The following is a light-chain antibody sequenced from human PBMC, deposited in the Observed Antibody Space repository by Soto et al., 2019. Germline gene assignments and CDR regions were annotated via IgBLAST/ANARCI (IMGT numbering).Light chain of an antibody. CDR3: QQRRDWPPGT. CDR2: DAS. Sequence: EIVLTQSPGTLSLSPGERATLSCRASQGVGSYLAWYQQKPGQAPRLLIYDASHRAADVPARFSGSGSGTDFTLTISSLEPEDFAVYYCQQRRDWPPGTFGGGTKVDIK. V-gene: IGKV3-11*01. J-gene: IGKJ4*01. CDR1: QGVGSY.